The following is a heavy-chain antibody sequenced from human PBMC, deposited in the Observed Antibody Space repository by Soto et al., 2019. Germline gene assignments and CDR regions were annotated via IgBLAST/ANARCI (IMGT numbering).Heavy chain of an antibody. Sequence: QVQLQESGPGLVKPSQTLSLTCTVSGGSTSSDNYWSWIRQPPGKGLEWIGHIYYSGNTDYNPSLKSRLAISIDTSKKPFSLKLSSVTAADTAVYFCAREGGESSDGLYYFDSWGQGSLVTVSS. CDR1: GGSTSSDNY. D-gene: IGHD3-16*01. J-gene: IGHJ4*02. CDR2: IYYSGNT. CDR3: AREGGESSDGLYYFDS. V-gene: IGHV4-30-4*01.